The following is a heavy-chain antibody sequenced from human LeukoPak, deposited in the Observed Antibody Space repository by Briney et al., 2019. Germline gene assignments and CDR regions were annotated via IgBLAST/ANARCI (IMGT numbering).Heavy chain of an antibody. J-gene: IGHJ4*02. V-gene: IGHV3-11*01. CDR3: ARAGLGGHYIDY. Sequence: GGSLRLSCAASGFTFSHYYMTWIRQAPGQGLEWISYVSGSDENKYYAGSVRGRFAISRDNAEKSLFLQMSNVRAEDTAVYYCARAGLGGHYIDYWGQGTLVTVSS. CDR1: GFTFSHYY. D-gene: IGHD2-15*01. CDR2: VSGSDENK.